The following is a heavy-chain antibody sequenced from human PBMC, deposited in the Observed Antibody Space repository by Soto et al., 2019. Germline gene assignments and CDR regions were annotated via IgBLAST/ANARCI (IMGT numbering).Heavy chain of an antibody. Sequence: GGSLRLSCAASGFTFSSYGMHWVRQAPGKGLEWVAVISYDGSNKYYADSVKGRFTISRDNSKNTLYLQMNSLRAEDTAVYYCAKELYYDILTGYGPLSWYYHGMDVWGQGTTVTVSS. CDR3: AKELYYDILTGYGPLSWYYHGMDV. CDR2: ISYDGSNK. J-gene: IGHJ6*02. D-gene: IGHD3-9*01. V-gene: IGHV3-30*18. CDR1: GFTFSSYG.